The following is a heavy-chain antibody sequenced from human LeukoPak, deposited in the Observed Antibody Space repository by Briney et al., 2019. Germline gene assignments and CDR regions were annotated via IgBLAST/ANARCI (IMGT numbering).Heavy chain of an antibody. J-gene: IGHJ4*02. CDR1: GGSISSYY. D-gene: IGHD2-15*01. CDR3: ARVTGYVIEDNFDY. CDR2: IYYSGTT. V-gene: IGHV4-59*01. Sequence: SETLSLTCTVSGGSISSYYWSWIRQPPGKGLEWIGYIYYSGTTNYNPSLKSRVTISVDTSKNQFSLKLRSVTAADTAVYYCARVTGYVIEDNFDYWGQGTLVTVSS.